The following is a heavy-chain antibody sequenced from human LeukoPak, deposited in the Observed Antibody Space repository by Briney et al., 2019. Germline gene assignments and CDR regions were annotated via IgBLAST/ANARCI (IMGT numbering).Heavy chain of an antibody. CDR3: AKTGAYGDYSFSSFDY. Sequence: PGGSLRLSCAASGFTFSSYAMSWVRQAPGKGLEWVSAISGSGGSTYYADSVKGRFTISRDNSKNTLYLQMNSLRAEDTAVYYCAKTGAYGDYSFSSFDYWGQGTLVTVSS. J-gene: IGHJ4*02. CDR1: GFTFSSYA. CDR2: ISGSGGST. D-gene: IGHD4-17*01. V-gene: IGHV3-23*01.